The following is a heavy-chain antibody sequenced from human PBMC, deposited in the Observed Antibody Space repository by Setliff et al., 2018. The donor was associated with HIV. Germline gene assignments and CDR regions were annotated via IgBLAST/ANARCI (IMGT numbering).Heavy chain of an antibody. V-gene: IGHV1-69*13. CDR3: VRDEKRAAGGSMYYFDY. J-gene: IGHJ4*02. CDR1: GYNFSSYA. D-gene: IGHD5-12*01. Sequence: SVKVSCKASGYNFSSYAFSWVRQAPGQGLEWMGGIIPISGSTNYAQNFQGRVTITADGSTNTAYMELTNLRSDDTALYFCVRDEKRAAGGSMYYFDYWGQGTLVTVSS. CDR2: IIPISGST.